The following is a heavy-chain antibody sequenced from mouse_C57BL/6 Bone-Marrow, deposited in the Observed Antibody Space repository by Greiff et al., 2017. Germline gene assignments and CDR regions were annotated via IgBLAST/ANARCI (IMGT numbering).Heavy chain of an antibody. J-gene: IGHJ2*01. V-gene: IGHV1-81*01. CDR1: GYTFTSYG. D-gene: IGHD4-1*01. CDR2: IYPRSGNT. CDR3: AKLTGYYFDY. Sequence: QVQLQQSGAELARPGASVKLSCKASGYTFTSYGISWVKQRTGQGLEWIGEIYPRSGNTYYNEKFKGKATLTADKSSSTAYMGLRSRTSEDSAVYFCAKLTGYYFDYWGQGTTLTVSS.